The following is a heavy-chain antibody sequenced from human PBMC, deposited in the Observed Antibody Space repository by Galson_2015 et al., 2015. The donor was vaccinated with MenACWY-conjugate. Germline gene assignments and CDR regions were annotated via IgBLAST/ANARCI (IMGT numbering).Heavy chain of an antibody. CDR3: ARMHIVLDATDAFDI. CDR1: GFSLSTYEMC. Sequence: PALVKPTPTLTLTCTFSGFSLSTYEMCIYWVRQPPGKALEWLARIDRRDNKYYTTSLKTGLTISKDTSTNQVVLTMTNVDPVDTATYYCARMHIVLDATDAFDIWGQGTMVTVSS. J-gene: IGHJ3*02. V-gene: IGHV2-70*11. CDR2: IDRRDNK. D-gene: IGHD3-22*01.